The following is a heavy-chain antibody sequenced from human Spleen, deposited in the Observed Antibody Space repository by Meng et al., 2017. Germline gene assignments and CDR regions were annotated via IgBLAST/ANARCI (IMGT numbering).Heavy chain of an antibody. V-gene: IGHV3-15*01. D-gene: IGHD3-16*02. J-gene: IGHJ4*02. CDR2: INSNSDGGTT. CDR1: GFRVTDAW. Sequence: GESLKISCVASGFRVTDAWMSWVRQAPGKGLEWVGRINSNSDGGTTDYAAPVKGRFTISRDDSKNTLYLQMNSLKTEDTAVYYCTTYIANSLYDYVWGSYRRYYFDYWGQGNRV. CDR3: TTYIANSLYDYVWGSYRRYYFDY.